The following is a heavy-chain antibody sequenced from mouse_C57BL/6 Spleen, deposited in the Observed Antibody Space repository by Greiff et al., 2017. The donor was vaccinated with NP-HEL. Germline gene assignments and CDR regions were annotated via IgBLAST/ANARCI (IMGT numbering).Heavy chain of an antibody. J-gene: IGHJ2*01. CDR1: GFNIKDDY. CDR3: TTGSRNY. V-gene: IGHV14-4*01. CDR2: IDPENGDT. D-gene: IGHD3-1*01. Sequence: EVQLVESGAELVRPGASVKLSCTASGFNIKDDYMHWVKQRPEQGLEWIGWIDPENGDTEYASKFQGKATITADTSSNTAYLQLSSLTSEDTAVYYSTTGSRNYWGQGTTLTVSS.